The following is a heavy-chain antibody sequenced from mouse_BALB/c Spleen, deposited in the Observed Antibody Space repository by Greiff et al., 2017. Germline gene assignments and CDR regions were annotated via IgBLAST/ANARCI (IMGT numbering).Heavy chain of an antibody. Sequence: EVKLQESGGGLVQPGGSRKLSCAASGFTFSSFGMHWVRQAPEKGLEWVAYISSGSSTIYYADTVKGRFTISRDNPKNTLFLQMTSLRSEDTAMYYCARRGPYYDYDGYAMDYWGQGTSVTVSS. V-gene: IGHV5-17*02. CDR2: ISSGSSTI. CDR1: GFTFSSFG. CDR3: ARRGPYYDYDGYAMDY. J-gene: IGHJ4*01. D-gene: IGHD2-4*01.